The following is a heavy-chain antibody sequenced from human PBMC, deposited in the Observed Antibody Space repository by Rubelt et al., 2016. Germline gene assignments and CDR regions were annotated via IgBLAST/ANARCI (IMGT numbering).Heavy chain of an antibody. CDR3: ARVSITFGGVIEVGWFDP. D-gene: IGHD3-16*02. J-gene: IGHJ5*02. CDR2: IIPIFGTA. CDR1: GGTFRSYA. V-gene: IGHV1-69*01. Sequence: QVQLVQSGAEVKKPGSSVKVSCKASGGTFRSYAISWVRQAPGQGLEWMGGIIPIFGTATYAQKFQGRVTIIADESTSTVYMGLRSLGSEDTAGYYCARVSITFGGVIEVGWFDPWGQGTLVTVSS.